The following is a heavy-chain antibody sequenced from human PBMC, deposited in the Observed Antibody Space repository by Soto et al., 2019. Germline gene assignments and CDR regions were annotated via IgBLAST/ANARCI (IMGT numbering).Heavy chain of an antibody. CDR3: ARYCSSTSCYYYYYGMDV. J-gene: IGHJ6*02. Sequence: ASVKVSCKASGYTFTSYGISWVLQAPGQGLEWMGWISAYNGNTNYAQKLQGRVTMTTDASTSTAYMELRSLRSDDTAVYYCARYCSSTSCYYYYYGMDVWGQGTTVTVSS. V-gene: IGHV1-18*01. CDR2: ISAYNGNT. CDR1: GYTFTSYG. D-gene: IGHD2-2*01.